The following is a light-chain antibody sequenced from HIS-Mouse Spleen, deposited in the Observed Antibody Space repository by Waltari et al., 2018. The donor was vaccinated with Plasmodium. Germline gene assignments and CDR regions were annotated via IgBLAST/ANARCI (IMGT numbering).Light chain of an antibody. CDR1: QSVSSN. CDR2: GAS. V-gene: IGKV3-15*01. CDR3: QQYNNWSFT. J-gene: IGKJ3*01. Sequence: EIVMTQSPATLSVSPGERATLSCRASQSVSSNVAWYQQKHGQAPRLLIDGASTRATGIPARFSGSGSGTEFTLTISSLQSEDFAVYYCQQYNNWSFTFGPGTKVDIK.